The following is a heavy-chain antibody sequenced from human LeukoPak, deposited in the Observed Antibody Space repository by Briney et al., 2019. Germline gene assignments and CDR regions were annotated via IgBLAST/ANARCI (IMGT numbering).Heavy chain of an antibody. CDR1: GFTFSSYA. J-gene: IGHJ6*02. Sequence: GGSLRLSCAASGFTFSSYAMSWVRQAPGKGLEWVSAISGSGGSTYYADSVKGRFTISRDNSKNTLYLQMNSPRAEDTAVYYCAKVTGRDYYYYGMDVWGQGTTVTVSS. D-gene: IGHD1-14*01. CDR2: ISGSGGST. CDR3: AKVTGRDYYYYGMDV. V-gene: IGHV3-23*01.